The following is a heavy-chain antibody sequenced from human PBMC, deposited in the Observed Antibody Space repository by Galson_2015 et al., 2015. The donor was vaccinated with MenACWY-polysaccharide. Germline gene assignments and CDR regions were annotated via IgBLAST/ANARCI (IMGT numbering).Heavy chain of an antibody. J-gene: IGHJ4*02. V-gene: IGHV1-18*01. CDR2: ISAYNGNS. CDR3: VRPLGDTGDY. Sequence: SVKVSCKASGYSFTTFGISWVRQAPGQGLEWMGWISAYNGNSHYAQDLQGRVTMTTETSTRTAYMELRSLTSDDTAVYYCVRPLGDTGDYWGRGTLVTVSS. CDR1: GYSFTTFG. D-gene: IGHD1-14*01.